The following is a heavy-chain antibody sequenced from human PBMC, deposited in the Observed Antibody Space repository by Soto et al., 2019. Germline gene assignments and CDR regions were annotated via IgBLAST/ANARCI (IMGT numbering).Heavy chain of an antibody. CDR3: ARDQHYDFWSGYSYYYYYMDV. CDR2: ISAYNGNT. Sequence: QVQLVQSGAEVKKPGASVKVSCKASGYTFTSYGISWVRQAPGQGIEWMGWISAYNGNTNYAQKLQGRVTMTTDTSTSTAYMELRSLGSDDTAVYYCARDQHYDFWSGYSYYYYYMDVWGKGTTVTVSS. V-gene: IGHV1-18*01. J-gene: IGHJ6*03. D-gene: IGHD3-3*01. CDR1: GYTFTSYG.